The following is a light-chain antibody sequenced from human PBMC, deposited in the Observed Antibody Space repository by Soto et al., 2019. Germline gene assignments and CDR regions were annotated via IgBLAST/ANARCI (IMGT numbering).Light chain of an antibody. CDR2: EVS. J-gene: IGLJ1*01. CDR3: SSYTSRTTLV. CDR1: SSDVGGYIY. V-gene: IGLV2-14*01. Sequence: QSALTQSASVSGSPGQSITISCTGTSSDVGGYIYVSWYRQHPGKAPKPIIYEVSNRPSGVSNRFSGSKSGNTASLTISGLQAEDEADYYCSSYTSRTTLVFGTGTQLTVL.